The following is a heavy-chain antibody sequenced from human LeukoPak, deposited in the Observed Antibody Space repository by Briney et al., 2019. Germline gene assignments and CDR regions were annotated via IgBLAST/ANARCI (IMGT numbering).Heavy chain of an antibody. CDR2: IYYSGST. CDR3: ASTLGYCSSTSCSYFDY. V-gene: IGHV4-39*01. J-gene: IGHJ4*02. D-gene: IGHD2-2*01. Sequence: SETLSLTCTVSGGSISSSSYYWGWIRQPPGKGLEWIGSIYYSGSTYSNPSLKSRVTISVDTSKNQFSLKLSSVNAADTAVYYCASTLGYCSSTSCSYFDYWGQGPLVTVSS. CDR1: GGSISSSSYY.